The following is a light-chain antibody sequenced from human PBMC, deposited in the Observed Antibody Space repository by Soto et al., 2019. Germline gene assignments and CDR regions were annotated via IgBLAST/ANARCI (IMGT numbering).Light chain of an antibody. Sequence: EIVLTQSPGTLSLSPVERATLSCMASQSVSNSYLAWYQQKPGQAPRLLMYGASSRATGIPDRFSGSGSGTDFSLTISRLEPEDFAVYFCQQYGSSPQTFGQGTRLEIK. J-gene: IGKJ5*01. CDR1: QSVSNSY. CDR3: QQYGSSPQT. CDR2: GAS. V-gene: IGKV3-20*01.